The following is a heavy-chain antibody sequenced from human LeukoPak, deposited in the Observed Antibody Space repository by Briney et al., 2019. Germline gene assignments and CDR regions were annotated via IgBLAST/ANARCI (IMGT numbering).Heavy chain of an antibody. Sequence: GSSLRLSCAASGFSFSTYSKNWVREAPGKGLEWVAVISYDGSDKYYADSVKGRFTISRDNSKNMLYLQMNSLRAEDTAMYYCAKDGRSPGGIDLWGQGTLVTVSS. V-gene: IGHV3-30*18. CDR3: AKDGRSPGGIDL. J-gene: IGHJ5*02. CDR2: ISYDGSDK. D-gene: IGHD1-26*01. CDR1: GFSFSTYS.